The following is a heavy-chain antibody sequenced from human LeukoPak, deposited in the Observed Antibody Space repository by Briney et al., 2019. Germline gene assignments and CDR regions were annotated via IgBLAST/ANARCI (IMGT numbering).Heavy chain of an antibody. D-gene: IGHD4-17*01. J-gene: IGHJ1*01. CDR3: AKKAEDFGDSVTQH. Sequence: GGSLRLSCTASGFTFRNFALTWVRQAPGKGLEWVSTITANGGSTFYADSLKGHCTISRDNSKDTLYLQMNSLRAEDTAVYYCAKKAEDFGDSVTQHWARAPWSPSPQ. V-gene: IGHV3-23*01. CDR1: GFTFRNFA. CDR2: ITANGGST.